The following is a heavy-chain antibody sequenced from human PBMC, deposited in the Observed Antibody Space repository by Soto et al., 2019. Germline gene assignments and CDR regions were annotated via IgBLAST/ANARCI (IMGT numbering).Heavy chain of an antibody. CDR1: GYTFTSYG. J-gene: IGHJ6*02. CDR3: ARDRELVGFRYYYGMDV. CDR2: ISAYNGNT. Sequence: KVSCKASGYTFTSYGISWVRQAPGQGLEWMGWISAYNGNTNYAQKLQGRVTMTTDTSTSTAYMELRSLRSDDTAVYYCARDRELVGFRYYYGMDVWGQGTTVTVSS. D-gene: IGHD1-26*01. V-gene: IGHV1-18*01.